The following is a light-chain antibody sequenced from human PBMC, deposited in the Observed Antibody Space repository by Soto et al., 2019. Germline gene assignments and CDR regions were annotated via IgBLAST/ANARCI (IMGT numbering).Light chain of an antibody. CDR2: WAS. J-gene: IGKJ1*01. V-gene: IGKV4-1*01. CDR3: QQCFSSPQT. Sequence: DIVMTQSPDSLAVSLGERATINCKSSQRVLYSSNNKNYLAWYQQKPGQPPKLLIYWASTRESGVPDRFSGSGSGTDFTLTISSLQAEDVAVYYCQQCFSSPQTFGQGTKVEIK. CDR1: QRVLYSSNNKNY.